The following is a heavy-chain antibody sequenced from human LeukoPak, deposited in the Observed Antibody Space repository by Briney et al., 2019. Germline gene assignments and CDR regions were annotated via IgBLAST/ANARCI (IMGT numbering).Heavy chain of an antibody. J-gene: IGHJ4*02. CDR2: ISNSGGST. Sequence: GGSLRLSCAASGFTYKSYPKSGFRQAPGKGLEWVSGISNSGGSTYYADSVKGRFTLSRDNSKNTLYLQMNSVRAEDTDIYYCAKGGNRKYVDYWGQGTLVSVSS. CDR1: GFTYKSYP. CDR3: AKGGNRKYVDY. V-gene: IGHV3-23*01. D-gene: IGHD4-23*01.